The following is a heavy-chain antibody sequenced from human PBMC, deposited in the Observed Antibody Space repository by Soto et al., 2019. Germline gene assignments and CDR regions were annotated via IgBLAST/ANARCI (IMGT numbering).Heavy chain of an antibody. CDR3: AREGQLGY. CDR2: ISGYSGNT. D-gene: IGHD6-6*01. Sequence: ASLKVSCKTSGYTFSSYGFSGVRQAPGQGLEWMGWISGYSGNTNYAQRFQGRVTMTTDTSTSTAYMELRSLRSDDTAVYYCAREGQLGYWGQGTLVTVSS. CDR1: GYTFSSYG. V-gene: IGHV1-18*01. J-gene: IGHJ4*02.